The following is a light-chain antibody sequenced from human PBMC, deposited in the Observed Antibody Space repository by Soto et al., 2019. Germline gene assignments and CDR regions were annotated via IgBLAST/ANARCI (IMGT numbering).Light chain of an antibody. CDR2: LAS. CDR1: QSVSTS. CDR3: QQYHSYSRK. J-gene: IGKJ1*01. V-gene: IGKV1-5*03. Sequence: DIQMTQFPSTLSAFVGDRVTITCRASQSVSTSLAWYQQKPGKAPKLLIYLASNLESGVPARFSGSGSATEFTLSISSLQPDDFATYYCQQYHSYSRKFGQGTKVHIK.